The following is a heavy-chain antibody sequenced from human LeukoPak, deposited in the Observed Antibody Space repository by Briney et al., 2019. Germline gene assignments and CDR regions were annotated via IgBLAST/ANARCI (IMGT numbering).Heavy chain of an antibody. J-gene: IGHJ4*02. V-gene: IGHV3-23*01. Sequence: GGSLRLSCAASGFTFSSYAMSWFRQTPGRGLEWVSAIDGSGGSTYYADSVKGRFTISRDNSKNTLYLQMNSLRAEDTAIYYCAKDRRLPWDYFDSWGQGTLVTVSS. CDR1: GFTFSSYA. CDR3: AKDRRLPWDYFDS. CDR2: IDGSGGST. D-gene: IGHD5-12*01.